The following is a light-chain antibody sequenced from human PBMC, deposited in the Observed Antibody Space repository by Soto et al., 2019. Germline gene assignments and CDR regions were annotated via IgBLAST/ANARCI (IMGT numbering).Light chain of an antibody. J-gene: IGLJ1*01. V-gene: IGLV2-14*01. CDR3: SSYTRSSTPV. CDR1: SSDVGGYNY. CDR2: DVS. Sequence: QSALSQPASVSGSPGRSITISCTGTSSDVGGYNYVSWYQQHPGKAPKLMIYDVSNRPSGVSNRFSGSKSGNTASLTISGLQAEDEADYYCSSYTRSSTPVFGTGTRSPS.